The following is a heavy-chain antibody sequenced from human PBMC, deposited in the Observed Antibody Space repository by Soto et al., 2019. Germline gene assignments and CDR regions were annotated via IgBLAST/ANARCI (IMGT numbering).Heavy chain of an antibody. D-gene: IGHD3-9*01. CDR2: IYYSGST. CDR1: GGSISSGGYY. J-gene: IGHJ2*01. CDR3: ARDLAYYDILTGYYNGLGWYFDL. V-gene: IGHV4-31*03. Sequence: QVQLQESGPGLVKPSQTLSLTCTVSGGSISSGGYYWSWIRQHPGKGLEWIGYIYYSGSTYYNPSLMSRVTISVDTSKNQFSLKLSSVTAADTAVYYCARDLAYYDILTGYYNGLGWYFDLWGRGTLVTVSS.